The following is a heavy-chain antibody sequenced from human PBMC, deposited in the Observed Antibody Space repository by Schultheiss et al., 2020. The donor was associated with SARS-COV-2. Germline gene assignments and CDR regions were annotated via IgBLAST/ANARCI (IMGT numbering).Heavy chain of an antibody. V-gene: IGHV3-48*03. CDR2: ISSSGSTI. D-gene: IGHD6-19*01. Sequence: GGSLRLSCAASGFTFSSYEMNWVRQAPGKGLEWVSYISSSGSTINYAASVKGRFTISRDNAKNTLYLQRNSLRAEDTAVYYCAKGGRGYSSGWHGSDYWGQGTLVTVSS. CDR1: GFTFSSYE. CDR3: AKGGRGYSSGWHGSDY. J-gene: IGHJ4*02.